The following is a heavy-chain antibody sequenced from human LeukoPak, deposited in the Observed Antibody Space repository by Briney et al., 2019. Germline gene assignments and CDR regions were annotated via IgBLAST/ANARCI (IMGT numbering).Heavy chain of an antibody. D-gene: IGHD6-19*01. V-gene: IGHV3-30*02. J-gene: IGHJ2*01. CDR1: GFTFSSYG. CDR3: AKGAVAGTRGHWYLGL. Sequence: GGSLRLSCAASGFTFSSYGMHWVRQAPGKGLEWVAFIRYDGSNKYYADSVKGRFTISRDNSKNTLYLQMNSLRAEDTAVYYCAKGAVAGTRGHWYLGLWGRGTLVTVSS. CDR2: IRYDGSNK.